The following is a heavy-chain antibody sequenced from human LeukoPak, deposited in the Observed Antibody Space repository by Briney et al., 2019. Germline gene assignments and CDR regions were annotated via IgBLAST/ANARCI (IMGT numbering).Heavy chain of an antibody. D-gene: IGHD2-15*01. CDR2: IWYDGSGK. Sequence: PGGSLRLSCAASRSTFTDYGMHWVRQPPGKGLEWVALIWYDGSGKYYADSVKGRFTISRDNSKNTLYLQMNSLRAEDTAVYYCARDWCGGGSCYYFDHWGQGTPVTVSS. V-gene: IGHV3-33*01. J-gene: IGHJ4*02. CDR1: RSTFTDYG. CDR3: ARDWCGGGSCYYFDH.